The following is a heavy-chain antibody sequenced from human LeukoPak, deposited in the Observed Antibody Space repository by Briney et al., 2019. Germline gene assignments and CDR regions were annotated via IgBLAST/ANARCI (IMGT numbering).Heavy chain of an antibody. CDR3: TQWELSTLLDY. V-gene: IGHV3-30*02. Sequence: GGSLRLSCAASGFTFSNYGIHWVRQAPGKGLEWVAYILYDGSKTYYADSVKGRFTISRDNSKNTLYLQMDSLRVEDMAVYYCTQWELSTLLDYWGQGTLVTVSS. J-gene: IGHJ4*02. CDR2: ILYDGSKT. CDR1: GFTFSNYG. D-gene: IGHD1-26*01.